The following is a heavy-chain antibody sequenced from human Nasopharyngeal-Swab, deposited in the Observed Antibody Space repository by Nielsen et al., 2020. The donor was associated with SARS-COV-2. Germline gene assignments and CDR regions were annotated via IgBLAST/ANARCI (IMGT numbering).Heavy chain of an antibody. V-gene: IGHV1-18*04. D-gene: IGHD1-26*01. Sequence: ASVQVSCKASGYTFTCYYMHWVRQAPGQGLEGMGWISAYNGNTNYAQKLQGRVTMTTDTSTSTAYMELRSLRSDDTAVYYCARDLGNIVGATRDYWGQGTLVTVSS. CDR1: GYTFTCYY. J-gene: IGHJ4*02. CDR2: ISAYNGNT. CDR3: ARDLGNIVGATRDY.